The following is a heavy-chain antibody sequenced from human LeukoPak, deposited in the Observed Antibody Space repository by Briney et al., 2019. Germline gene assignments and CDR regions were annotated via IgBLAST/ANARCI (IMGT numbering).Heavy chain of an antibody. D-gene: IGHD3-3*01. CDR3: AKGYDLWTGYFDY. CDR1: GFTFSNYA. Sequence: GRSLRLSCAASGFTFSNYAMHWVRHAPGKGLEWVAAIWYDGSKKYYTDSVKGRFTISRDNSKDTLYLQMNSLRAEDTAVNYCAKGYDLWTGYFDYWGQGILVTVSS. CDR2: IWYDGSKK. V-gene: IGHV3-33*06. J-gene: IGHJ4*02.